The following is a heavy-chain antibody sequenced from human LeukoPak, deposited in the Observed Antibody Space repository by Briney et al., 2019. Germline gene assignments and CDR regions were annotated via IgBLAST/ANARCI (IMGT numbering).Heavy chain of an antibody. CDR3: ARGPASLLWFGELLRGPLFDY. CDR1: GYTLTELS. D-gene: IGHD3-10*01. J-gene: IGHJ4*02. Sequence: ASVKVSCKVSGYTLTELSMHWVRQAPGKGLEWMGGFDPEDGETIYAQKFQGRVTMTEDTSTDTAYMELSRLRSDDTAVYYCARGPASLLWFGELLRGPLFDYWGQGTLVTVSS. CDR2: FDPEDGET. V-gene: IGHV1-24*01.